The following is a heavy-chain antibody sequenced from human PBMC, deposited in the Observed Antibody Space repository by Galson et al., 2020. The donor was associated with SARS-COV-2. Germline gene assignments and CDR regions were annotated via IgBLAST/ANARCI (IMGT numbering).Heavy chain of an antibody. J-gene: IGHJ4*02. D-gene: IGHD3-9*01. CDR2: TYYRSKWYN. CDR1: GDSVSSNSAA. V-gene: IGHV6-1*01. CDR3: ARDSRGLRYFDWLSGWYFDY. Sequence: SQTLSLTCAISGDSVSSNSAAWNWIRQSPSRGLEWLGRTYYRSKWYNDYAVSVKSRITINPDTSKDQFSLQLNSVTPEDTAVYYCARDSRGLRYFDWLSGWYFDYWGQGTLVTVSS.